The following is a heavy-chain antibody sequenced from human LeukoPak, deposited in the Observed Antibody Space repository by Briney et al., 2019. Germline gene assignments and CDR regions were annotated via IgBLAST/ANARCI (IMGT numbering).Heavy chain of an antibody. V-gene: IGHV4-59*08. Sequence: SETLSLTCTVSGGSISSYYWSWIRQPPGKGLEWIGYIYYSGSTNYNPSLKSRVTISVDTSKNQFSLKLRSVTAADTAVYYCARTWFGELRSWFDPWGQGTLVTVSS. J-gene: IGHJ5*02. CDR1: GGSISSYY. CDR2: IYYSGST. D-gene: IGHD3-10*01. CDR3: ARTWFGELRSWFDP.